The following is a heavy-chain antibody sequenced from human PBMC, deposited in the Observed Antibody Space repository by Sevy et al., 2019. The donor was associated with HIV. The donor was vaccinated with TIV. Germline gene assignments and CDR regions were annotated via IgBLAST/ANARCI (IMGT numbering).Heavy chain of an antibody. CDR3: ARGPHYYDSSGYYMYYFDY. V-gene: IGHV3-30-3*01. CDR2: ISYDGSNK. D-gene: IGHD3-22*01. Sequence: GGSLRLSCAASGFTFSSYAMHWVRQAPGKGLEWVAVISYDGSNKYYADSVKGRFTISRDNSKNTLYLQMNSLRAEETAVYYCARGPHYYDSSGYYMYYFDYWGQGTLVTVSS. CDR1: GFTFSSYA. J-gene: IGHJ4*02.